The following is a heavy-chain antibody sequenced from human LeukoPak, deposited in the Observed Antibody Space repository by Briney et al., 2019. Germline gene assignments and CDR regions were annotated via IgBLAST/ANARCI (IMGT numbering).Heavy chain of an antibody. J-gene: IGHJ4*02. Sequence: GGSLRLSCTASGFTFGDYAMSWFRQAPGKGLEWVGFIRSKAYGGTTEYAASVKGRFTISRDDSKSIACLQMNSLKTEDTAVYYCTREVGGGGISDPFDYWGQGTLVTVSS. CDR2: IRSKAYGGTT. CDR3: TREVGGGGISDPFDY. V-gene: IGHV3-49*03. D-gene: IGHD2-15*01. CDR1: GFTFGDYA.